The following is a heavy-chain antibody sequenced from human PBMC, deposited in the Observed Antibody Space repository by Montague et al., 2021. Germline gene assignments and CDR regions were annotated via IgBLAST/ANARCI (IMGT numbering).Heavy chain of an antibody. D-gene: IGHD2-2*01. Sequence: SETRSLTCNVSGEPMRDYYWSWSRQSPGKGLEWMGYSFGTGDTTYNPSLSMRVAISIDTSKNQFFLELASVTAADTAVYYCVRRDNMRGAFLDPWGQGTLVTVSS. V-gene: IGHV4-4*08. CDR1: GEPMRDYY. CDR2: SFGTGDT. CDR3: VRRDNMRGAFLDP. J-gene: IGHJ5*02.